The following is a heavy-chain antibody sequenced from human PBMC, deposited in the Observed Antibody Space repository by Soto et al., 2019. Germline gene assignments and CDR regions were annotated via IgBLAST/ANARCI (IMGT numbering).Heavy chain of an antibody. J-gene: IGHJ4*02. V-gene: IGHV3-74*01. CDR2: INRDGSST. CDR1: GFTFSNYW. CDR3: ATDLRGREDY. Sequence: EVQLVESGGGLVQPGGSLRLSCAASGFTFSNYWMHWVRQCPGKGLVWVSRINRDGSSTDYADSVKGRFTISRDNAKNTLYLQMNNLRAEDTAVYYCATDLRGREDYWGQGTLVTVSS. D-gene: IGHD1-26*01.